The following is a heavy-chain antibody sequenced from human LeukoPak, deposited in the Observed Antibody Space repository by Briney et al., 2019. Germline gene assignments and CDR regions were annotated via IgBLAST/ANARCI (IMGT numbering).Heavy chain of an antibody. D-gene: IGHD3-22*01. CDR1: GYSLTELA. J-gene: IGHJ4*02. Sequence: GASVKVSCKISGYSLTELAIHWVRQAPGKGLEWMGGSDPEDVKTSFAEKFQCRVTFTEDTSTDTAFMELSRLRSDDTAVYYCATFQAYANSGHLRPYFDYWGQGTLVTVSS. CDR3: ATFQAYANSGHLRPYFDY. V-gene: IGHV1-24*01. CDR2: SDPEDVKT.